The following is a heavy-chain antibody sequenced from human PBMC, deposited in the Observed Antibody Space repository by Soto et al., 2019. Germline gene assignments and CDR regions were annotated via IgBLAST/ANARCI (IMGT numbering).Heavy chain of an antibody. V-gene: IGHV1-18*01. CDR3: ARGVVVGNKNWFDP. CDR2: ISAYNGNT. Sequence: APVRVSCKAAGYTITSYGISWVRQSPGQGLEWMGWISAYNGNTNYAQKLQGRVTMTTDTSTSTAYMELRSLRSDDTAVYYCARGVVVGNKNWFDPWGQGTLVTVSS. CDR1: GYTITSYG. D-gene: IGHD3-22*01. J-gene: IGHJ5*02.